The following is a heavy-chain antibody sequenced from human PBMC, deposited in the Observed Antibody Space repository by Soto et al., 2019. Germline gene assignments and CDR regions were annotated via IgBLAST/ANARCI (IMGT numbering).Heavy chain of an antibody. D-gene: IGHD3-16*01. CDR2: VYSDGKNE. CDR3: ARAPAGGYGMDV. J-gene: IGHJ6*02. V-gene: IGHV3-33*01. Sequence: GGSLRLSCVGSGFKFSDYGINWVRQAPGKGLQWVAIVYSDGKNEYYADSVKGRFTISRDNGNNTVSLQMNSLRDEDTAVYYCARAPAGGYGMDVWGQGTTVTVSS. CDR1: GFKFSDYG.